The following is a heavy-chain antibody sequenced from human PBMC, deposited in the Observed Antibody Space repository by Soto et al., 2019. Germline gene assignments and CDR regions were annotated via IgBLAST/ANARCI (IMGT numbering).Heavy chain of an antibody. Sequence: QVQLVESGGGVVQPGRSLRLSCAASGFTFSSYGMHWVRQATGKGLEWVAVISYDGSNKYYADSVKGRFTISRDNSKNTLYLQMNSLRAEDTAVYYCAKLRGVIVTLPNDAFYISGQGTMVTVSS. CDR1: GFTFSSYG. CDR3: AKLRGVIVTLPNDAFYI. V-gene: IGHV3-30*18. D-gene: IGHD3-16*02. CDR2: ISYDGSNK. J-gene: IGHJ3*02.